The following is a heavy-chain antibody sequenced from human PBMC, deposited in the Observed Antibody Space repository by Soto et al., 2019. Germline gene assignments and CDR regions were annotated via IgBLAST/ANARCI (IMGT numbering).Heavy chain of an antibody. J-gene: IGHJ4*02. CDR1: GFTFIDYY. CDR3: ARVSGRRTTGTLAPDY. CDR2: ISSSGSTI. V-gene: IGHV3-11*01. Sequence: GGSLRLSCAASGFTFIDYYIIFIRHAPGKGLEWVSYISSSGSTIYYADSVKGRFTISRDNAKNSLYLQMNSLRAEDTAVYYCARVSGRRTTGTLAPDYWGQGTLVTVSS. D-gene: IGHD1-1*01.